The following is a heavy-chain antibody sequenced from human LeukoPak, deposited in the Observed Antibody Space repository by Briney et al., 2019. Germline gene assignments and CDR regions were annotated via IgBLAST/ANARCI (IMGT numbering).Heavy chain of an antibody. D-gene: IGHD1-1*01. Sequence: GGSLRLSCAASGFTFSSYSMNWVRQAPGKRLEGVSSISRSISNIYYADSVKGRFTISRDNAKNSLYLQMNSLRVEDTAVYYCASRTTGRTFGSLREIKRSREIDYWGQGTLVTVSS. J-gene: IGHJ4*02. CDR3: ASRTTGRTFGSLREIKRSREIDY. V-gene: IGHV3-21*01. CDR1: GFTFSSYS. CDR2: ISRSISNI.